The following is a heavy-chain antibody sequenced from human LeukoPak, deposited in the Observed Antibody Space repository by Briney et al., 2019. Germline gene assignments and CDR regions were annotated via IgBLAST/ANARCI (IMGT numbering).Heavy chain of an antibody. V-gene: IGHV3-7*01. Sequence: GGSLRLSCAASGFTFSSYWMTWVRQAPGKGLEWVANIKQDGSDKYYVDSVKGRFTISRDNAKNSLYLQMNSLRAEDTAVYYCASSRYDSSGYYGIIAYWGQGTLVTVSS. D-gene: IGHD3-22*01. CDR1: GFTFSSYW. CDR2: IKQDGSDK. CDR3: ASSRYDSSGYYGIIAY. J-gene: IGHJ4*02.